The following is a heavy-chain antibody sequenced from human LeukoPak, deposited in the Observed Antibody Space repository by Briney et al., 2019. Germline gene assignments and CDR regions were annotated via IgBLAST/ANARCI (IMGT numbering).Heavy chain of an antibody. Sequence: GRSLRLSCAASGFTFSSYWMHWVRQVPGKGLVWVSRIKGDGSITTYADSVKGRFTISRDNAKNTLYLQMNSLRAEDTAVYYCTRALGSGYERPFDSWGRGTLVSVTS. V-gene: IGHV3-74*01. J-gene: IGHJ4*02. D-gene: IGHD5-12*01. CDR1: GFTFSSYW. CDR3: TRALGSGYERPFDS. CDR2: IKGDGSIT.